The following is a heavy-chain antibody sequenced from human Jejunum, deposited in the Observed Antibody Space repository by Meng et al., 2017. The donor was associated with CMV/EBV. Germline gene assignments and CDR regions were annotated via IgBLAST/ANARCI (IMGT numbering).Heavy chain of an antibody. J-gene: IGHJ6*02. Sequence: FTFSRYWMDWVRQVPGKGLVFVSRINGDGSTTTHVDSVKGRFTISRDNAKNTVNLEMNSLRAEDTAVYYCAREERLALPDYYGMDVWGQGTTVTVSS. D-gene: IGHD3-3*02. CDR2: INGDGSTT. V-gene: IGHV3-74*01. CDR3: AREERLALPDYYGMDV. CDR1: FTFSRYW.